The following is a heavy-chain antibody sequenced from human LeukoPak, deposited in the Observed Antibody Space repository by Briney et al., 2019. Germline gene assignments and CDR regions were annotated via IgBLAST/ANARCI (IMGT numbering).Heavy chain of an antibody. Sequence: SETLSLTCTVSGGSISSSYYWGWSRQPPGKGLEWIGSIYYSGSTYYNPSLKSRVTISVDTSKTQFSLKLRSVTAADTAVYYCARLPKYYYDNSDYSGYYFDYWGQGTLVTVSS. CDR3: ARLPKYYYDNSDYSGYYFDY. V-gene: IGHV4-39*01. CDR1: GGSISSSYY. J-gene: IGHJ4*02. D-gene: IGHD3-22*01. CDR2: IYYSGST.